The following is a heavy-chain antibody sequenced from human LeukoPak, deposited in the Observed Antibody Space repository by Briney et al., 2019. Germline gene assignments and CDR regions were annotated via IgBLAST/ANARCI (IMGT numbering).Heavy chain of an antibody. CDR1: GFTFRNSE. CDR2: IYIGDNP. Sequence: PGGSLRLSCAASGFTFRNSEMNWVRQAPGKGLEWVSIIYIGDNPHYADSVKGRFTISRHNSKNTLYLQMNNLRAEDTAVYYCARVRPWVFDYWGQGTLVTVSS. CDR3: ARVRPWVFDY. J-gene: IGHJ4*02. V-gene: IGHV3-53*04.